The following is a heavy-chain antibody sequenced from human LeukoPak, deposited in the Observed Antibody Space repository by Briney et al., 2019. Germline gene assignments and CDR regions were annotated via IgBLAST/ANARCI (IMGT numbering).Heavy chain of an antibody. D-gene: IGHD6-6*01. CDR3: ARVKPWMQLVRRGYAFDI. CDR1: GFTFSSYS. CDR2: ISSSSSYI. J-gene: IGHJ3*02. V-gene: IGHV3-21*01. Sequence: PGGSLRLSCAASGFTFSSYSMNWVRQAPGKGLEWVSSISSSSSYIYYADSVKGRFTISRDNAKNSLYLQMNSLRAEDTAVYYCARVKPWMQLVRRGYAFDIWGQGTMVTVSS.